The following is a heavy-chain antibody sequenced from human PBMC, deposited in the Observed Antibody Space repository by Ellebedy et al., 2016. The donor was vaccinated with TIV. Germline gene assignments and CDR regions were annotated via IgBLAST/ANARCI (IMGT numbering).Heavy chain of an antibody. CDR1: GFTFSSYW. CDR2: IKQDGSEK. V-gene: IGHV3-7*01. CDR3: ERDRYYLDNSGRVPDY. D-gene: IGHD3-22*01. J-gene: IGHJ4*02. Sequence: GGSLRLSXAASGFTFSSYWMSWVRQAPGKGLEWVANIKQDGSEKNYVDSVKGRFTVSRDNAKNSVYLQMNSLRDDDTAVYYCERDRYYLDNSGRVPDYWGQGTLVTVSS.